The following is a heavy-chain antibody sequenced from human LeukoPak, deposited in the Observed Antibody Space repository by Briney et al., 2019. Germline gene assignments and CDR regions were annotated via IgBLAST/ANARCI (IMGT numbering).Heavy chain of an antibody. CDR2: VSSGSSTI. J-gene: IGHJ5*02. Sequence: GGSLRLACAAAGFSFSDYSIDWVRQAPGEGLECVSFVSSGSSTIDYSDSVKGRFTISRDNAKNSVYLKMNSLRDEDTAVYYCARARYYFDSATPRQGFDPWGQGTLVIVSS. V-gene: IGHV3-48*02. CDR3: ARARYYFDSATPRQGFDP. CDR1: GFSFSDYS. D-gene: IGHD3-10*01.